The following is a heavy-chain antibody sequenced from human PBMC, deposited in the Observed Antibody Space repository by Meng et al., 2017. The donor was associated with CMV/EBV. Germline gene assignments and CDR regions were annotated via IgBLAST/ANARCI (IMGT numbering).Heavy chain of an antibody. CDR1: GYTFTGYY. D-gene: IGHD3-10*01. CDR2: INPNSGGT. V-gene: IGHV1-2*02. Sequence: QVQLLQAGAEVKKPGAAVKVSCKASGYTFTGYYMHWVRQAPGQGLEWMGWINPNSGGTNYAQKFQGRVTMTRDTSISTAYMELSRLRSDDTAVYYCARDRGLVRRVRKPDFDDWGQGTLVTVSS. CDR3: ARDRGLVRRVRKPDFDD. J-gene: IGHJ4*02.